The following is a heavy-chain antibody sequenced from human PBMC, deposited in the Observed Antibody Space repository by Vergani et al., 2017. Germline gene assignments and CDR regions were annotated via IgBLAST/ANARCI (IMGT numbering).Heavy chain of an antibody. Sequence: QVQLQQWGAGLLKPSETLSLTCAVYGGSFSGYYWSWIRQPPGKGLEWIGEINHSGSTNYNPSLKSRVTISVDTSKNQFSRKLSSVTAADTAAYYCARRSTVTTFYYYYGMDVWGQGTTVTVSS. CDR2: INHSGST. CDR3: ARRSTVTTFYYYYGMDV. CDR1: GGSFSGYY. V-gene: IGHV4-34*01. D-gene: IGHD4-17*01. J-gene: IGHJ6*02.